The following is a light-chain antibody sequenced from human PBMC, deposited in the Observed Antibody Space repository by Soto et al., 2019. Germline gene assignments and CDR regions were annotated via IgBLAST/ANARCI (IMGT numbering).Light chain of an antibody. CDR1: ISDVGTYNY. J-gene: IGLJ1*01. CDR2: EVT. CDR3: SCYTGISTPSV. V-gene: IGLV2-14*01. Sequence: QSALTQPASVSGSPGLSITVSCTGTISDVGTYNYVSWYQQNPGKAPKLLISEVTKRPSGVSTRFSGSKSGNTTSLTISGVLADEEDEYYCSCYTGISTPSVFGSGTKLTVL.